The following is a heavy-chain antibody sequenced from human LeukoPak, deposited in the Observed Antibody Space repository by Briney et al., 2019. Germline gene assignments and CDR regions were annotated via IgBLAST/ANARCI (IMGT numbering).Heavy chain of an antibody. CDR1: GFTFSSYW. J-gene: IGHJ5*02. CDR2: IKQDGSEK. D-gene: IGHD2-8*01. Sequence: GGSLRLSCAASGFTFSSYWMSWVRQAPGKGLEWVANIKQDGSEKYYVDSVKGRFTISRDNAKNSLYLQMNSLRAEDTAVYYCARGLDTHCTNGVCYLAPGVWFDPWGQGTLVTVSS. V-gene: IGHV3-7*01. CDR3: ARGLDTHCTNGVCYLAPGVWFDP.